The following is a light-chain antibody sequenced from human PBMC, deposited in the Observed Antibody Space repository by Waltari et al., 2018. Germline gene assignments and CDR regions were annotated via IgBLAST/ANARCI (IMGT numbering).Light chain of an antibody. V-gene: IGLV1-44*01. CDR3: AAWDDSLNGWV. J-gene: IGLJ3*02. CDR1: SSNIGSNT. CDR2: SNN. Sequence: QSVLTQPPSASGTPGQRVTISCSGSSSNIGSNTVNWYQQLPGTAPKLLIYSNNQRPSGVPVRCSGSKSGTSASLAISGLQSEDEADYYCAAWDDSLNGWVFGGGTKLTVL.